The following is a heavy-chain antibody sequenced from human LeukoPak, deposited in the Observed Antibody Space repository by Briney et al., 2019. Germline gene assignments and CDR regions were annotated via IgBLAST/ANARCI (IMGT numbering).Heavy chain of an antibody. Sequence: ASVKVSCKASGYTFTSYGISWVRQAPGQGLEWMGWISAYNGNTNYAQKLQGRVTMTTDTSTSTACMELRSLRSDDTAVYYCARELIAARTPPDYWGQGTLVTVSS. CDR3: ARELIAARTPPDY. CDR2: ISAYNGNT. J-gene: IGHJ4*02. D-gene: IGHD6-6*01. V-gene: IGHV1-18*01. CDR1: GYTFTSYG.